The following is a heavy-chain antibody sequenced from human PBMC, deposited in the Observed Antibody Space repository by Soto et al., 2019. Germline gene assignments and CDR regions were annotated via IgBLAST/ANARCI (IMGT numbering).Heavy chain of an antibody. CDR1: GYTFTDYY. Sequence: QVQLVQSGAEVQKPGASVKVSCKASGYTFTDYYIHWLRQAPGQGLEWIGIINSADGDTHYAQRFRDRVTMTRETSTTTLFMELSSLGSEDTAIYYCARDTRGWEYGSNFEYWGQGTLVTVSS. CDR2: INSADGDT. V-gene: IGHV1-46*01. CDR3: ARDTRGWEYGSNFEY. D-gene: IGHD1-26*01. J-gene: IGHJ4*02.